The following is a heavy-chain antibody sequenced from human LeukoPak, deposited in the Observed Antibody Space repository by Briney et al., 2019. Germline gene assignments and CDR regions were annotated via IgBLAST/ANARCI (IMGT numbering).Heavy chain of an antibody. CDR3: ARDRGSASPSGPWFDP. D-gene: IGHD2-21*01. CDR2: IYYSGST. J-gene: IGHJ5*02. V-gene: IGHV4-59*12. CDR1: GGSISSYY. Sequence: PSETLSLTCTVSGGSISSYYWSWIRQPPGKGLEWIGYIYYSGSTNYNPSLKSRVTISVDTSKNQFSLKLSSVTAADTAVYYCARDRGSASPSGPWFDPWGQGTLVTVSS.